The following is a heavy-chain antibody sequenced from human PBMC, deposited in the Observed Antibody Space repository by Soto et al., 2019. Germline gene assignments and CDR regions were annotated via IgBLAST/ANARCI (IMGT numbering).Heavy chain of an antibody. V-gene: IGHV3-74*01. CDR2: ISNDGSSI. D-gene: IGHD1-26*01. CDR3: TREEWGTALDY. CDR1: GFTFSSDW. J-gene: IGHJ4*02. Sequence: EVQLVESGGGLVQPGGSLRLSCAASGFTFSSDWMHWVRQAPGKGLVWVSRISNDGSSINYADSEKGWFTISRDNAMNTLYLQMNSLRAEDTAVYYCTREEWGTALDYWGQGTLVTVSS.